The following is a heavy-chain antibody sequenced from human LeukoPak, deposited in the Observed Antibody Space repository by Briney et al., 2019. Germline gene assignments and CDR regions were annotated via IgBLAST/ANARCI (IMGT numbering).Heavy chain of an antibody. CDR1: GFTFSSHG. CDR3: AKAGSSSWYFYYYYMDV. D-gene: IGHD6-13*01. J-gene: IGHJ6*03. V-gene: IGHV3-23*01. CDR2: ISPSGGIT. Sequence: GGTLRLSCAASGFTFSSHGMNWVRQAPGKGLEWVSGISPSGGITYYTDSVKGRFTISRDNSKNTLYLQMNSLRAEDTAVYYCAKAGSSSWYFYYYYMDVWGKGTTVTVSS.